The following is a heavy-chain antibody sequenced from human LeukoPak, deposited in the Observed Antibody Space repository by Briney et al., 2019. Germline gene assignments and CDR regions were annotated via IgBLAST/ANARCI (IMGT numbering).Heavy chain of an antibody. CDR3: ARSPYCGGDCSNWFDP. D-gene: IGHD2-21*02. Sequence: GRSLRLSCAASGFTFSTYAMHWVRQAPGKGLEWVAVISYDGSNKYYADSVKGRFTISRDNSKNTLYLQMNSLRAEDTAVYYCARSPYCGGDCSNWFDPWGQGTLVTVSS. CDR1: GFTFSTYA. J-gene: IGHJ5*02. CDR2: ISYDGSNK. V-gene: IGHV3-30-3*01.